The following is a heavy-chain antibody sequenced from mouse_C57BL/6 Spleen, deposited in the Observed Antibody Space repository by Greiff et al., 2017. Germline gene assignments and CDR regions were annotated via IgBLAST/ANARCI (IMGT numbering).Heavy chain of an antibody. V-gene: IGHV1-64*01. Sequence: VQLQQPGAELVKPGASVKLSCKASGYTFTSYWMHWVKQRPGQGLEWIGMIHPNSGSTNYNEKFKGKATLTVDKSSSTAYMQLSSLTSEDSAVYYCAGRYGSSYFDYWGQGTTLTVSS. CDR1: GYTFTSYW. CDR3: AGRYGSSYFDY. CDR2: IHPNSGST. D-gene: IGHD1-1*01. J-gene: IGHJ2*01.